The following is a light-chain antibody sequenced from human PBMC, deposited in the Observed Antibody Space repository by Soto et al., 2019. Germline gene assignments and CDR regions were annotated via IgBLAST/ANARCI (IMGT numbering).Light chain of an antibody. J-gene: IGKJ1*01. CDR2: AAS. Sequence: AIQMTQSPSSLSASVGDRVTITCRASQGIGNDLGWYHQKPGKAPKLLIYAASTLQSGVPSRFNGSGSGTDFTLTISSLQSEDFATYYCLQDYTYPRTFGQGTKVEIK. V-gene: IGKV1-6*01. CDR3: LQDYTYPRT. CDR1: QGIGND.